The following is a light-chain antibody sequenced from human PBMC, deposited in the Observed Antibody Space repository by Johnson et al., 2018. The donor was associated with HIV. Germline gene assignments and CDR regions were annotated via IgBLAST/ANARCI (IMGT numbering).Light chain of an antibody. CDR1: ISDVVNYS. V-gene: IGLV1-41*01. CDR2: ENN. J-gene: IGLJ1*01. Sequence: QSVLTQPPSVSAAPGQKVTISCSGGISDVVNYSESWCHRLPGTAPKLLFYENNIRPSGIPDRFSGSQSGSSATLGITGRQPEDEADYYCLPGDTGPRTYIFGSGTKVTVL. CDR3: LPGDTGPRTYI.